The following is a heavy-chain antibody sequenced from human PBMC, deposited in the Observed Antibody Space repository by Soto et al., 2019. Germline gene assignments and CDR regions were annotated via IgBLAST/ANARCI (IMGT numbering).Heavy chain of an antibody. D-gene: IGHD3-22*01. V-gene: IGHV4-39*01. CDR3: ARHAYYYESSDYYYPFDY. J-gene: IGHJ4*02. Sequence: PSETLSLTCTVSGGSISSSSYYWGWIRQPPGKGLEWIGTINYSGSSYYNPSLKSRVTISVDTSKNQFSLKLSSVTAADTAVYYCARHAYYYESSDYYYPFDYWGQGTLVTVSS. CDR2: INYSGSS. CDR1: GGSISSSSYY.